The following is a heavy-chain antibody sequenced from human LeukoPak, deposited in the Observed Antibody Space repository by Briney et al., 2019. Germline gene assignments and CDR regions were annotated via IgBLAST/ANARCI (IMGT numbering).Heavy chain of an antibody. CDR3: ATGCVGSPSCYTTGYDH. Sequence: SETLSLTCAVYGGSFSGYYWSWIRQPPGKGLEWIGEINHSGSTNYNPSLKSRVTISVDTSKNQFSLKLSSVTAADTALYYCATGCVGSPSCYTTGYDHWGQGTLVTVSS. D-gene: IGHD2-2*02. V-gene: IGHV4-34*01. J-gene: IGHJ4*02. CDR2: INHSGST. CDR1: GGSFSGYY.